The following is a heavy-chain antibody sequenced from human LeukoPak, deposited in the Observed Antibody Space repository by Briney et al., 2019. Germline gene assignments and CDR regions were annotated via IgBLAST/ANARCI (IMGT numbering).Heavy chain of an antibody. D-gene: IGHD5-12*01. CDR2: INPRGGST. CDR1: GYTFTSYH. Sequence: ASVKLSCKASGYTFTSYHMHWVRQAPGQGLEWMGIINPRGGSTSYAQKFHGRVTLIRDTSTSTVYMELSSLRSEDTAVYYCARDRRYSGYDSAIFDYWGQGTLVTVSS. J-gene: IGHJ4*02. V-gene: IGHV1-46*01. CDR3: ARDRRYSGYDSAIFDY.